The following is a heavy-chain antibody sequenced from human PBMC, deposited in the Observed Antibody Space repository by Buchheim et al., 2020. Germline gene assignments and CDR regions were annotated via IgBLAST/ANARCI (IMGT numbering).Heavy chain of an antibody. J-gene: IGHJ6*03. V-gene: IGHV3-7*01. D-gene: IGHD5-12*01. CDR1: GFTFSRYW. CDR2: IKEDGSQK. Sequence: EVQLVESGGGLVQPGGSLRLSCAASGFTFSRYWMSWVRQAPGKGLEWVANIKEDGSQKYYVDSVKGRFTISRDNAKNSLYLQMNSLRAEDTAVYYCARCGSGYEEYYYYMDVWGKGTT. CDR3: ARCGSGYEEYYYYMDV.